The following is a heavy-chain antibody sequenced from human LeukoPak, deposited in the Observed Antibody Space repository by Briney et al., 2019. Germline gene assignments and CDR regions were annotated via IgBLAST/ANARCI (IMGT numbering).Heavy chain of an antibody. CDR2: ISSSGTTI. J-gene: IGHJ4*02. Sequence: TGGSLRLSCAASGFTFSIYSMNWVRQAPGKGLEWVSYISSSGTTIYYADSVKGRFTISRDNAKNPLSLQMNSLRAEDTAVYYCARDRLYYDYGDYPALDYWGQGTLVTVSS. CDR1: GFTFSIYS. D-gene: IGHD4-17*01. CDR3: ARDRLYYDYGDYPALDY. V-gene: IGHV3-48*04.